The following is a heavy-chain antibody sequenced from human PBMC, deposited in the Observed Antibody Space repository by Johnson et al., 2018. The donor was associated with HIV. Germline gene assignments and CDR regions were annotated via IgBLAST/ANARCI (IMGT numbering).Heavy chain of an antibody. CDR1: GFTFSSYA. CDR3: AGGSGYKHDNDGVYRRRVFDI. CDR2: ISYDGSDN. V-gene: IGHV3-30*04. D-gene: IGHD5-12*01. J-gene: IGHJ3*02. Sequence: QVQLVESGGGVVQPGRSLRLSCAASGFTFSSYAMHWVRQAPAKGLEWVAVISYDGSDNYYAASVKGRFTISRDSSKNTLYLQMNTLRADDTAVYHCAGGSGYKHDNDGVYRRRVFDIWGQRKMVNGSS.